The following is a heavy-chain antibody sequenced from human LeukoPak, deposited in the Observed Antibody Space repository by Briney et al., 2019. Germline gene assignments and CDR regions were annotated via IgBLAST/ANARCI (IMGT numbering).Heavy chain of an antibody. J-gene: IGHJ4*02. Sequence: PGGSLRLSCAASGFTFSSYGMHWVRQAPGKGLEWVAVISYDGSNKYYADSVKGRFTISRDNSKNTLYLQMNSLRAEDTAVYYCAKGEGVTDYWGQGTLVTVSS. CDR3: AKGEGVTDY. CDR2: ISYDGSNK. V-gene: IGHV3-30*18. D-gene: IGHD5-18*01. CDR1: GFTFSSYG.